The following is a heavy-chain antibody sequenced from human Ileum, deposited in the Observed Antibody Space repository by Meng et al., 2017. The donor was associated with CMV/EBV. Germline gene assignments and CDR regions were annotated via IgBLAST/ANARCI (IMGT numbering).Heavy chain of an antibody. CDR2: MFHSGST. Sequence: GSLRLSCTVSTYSITSAYYWGWIRQPPGKGLEWIGNMFHSGSTYYNPSLKSRVTISIDTSKNQLSLRLSSVTAADTAVYYCARVNMPRYGDFYYHGMDVWGQGTTVTVSS. CDR3: ARVNMPRYGDFYYHGMDV. V-gene: IGHV4-38-2*02. CDR1: TYSITSAYY. D-gene: IGHD4-17*01. J-gene: IGHJ6*02.